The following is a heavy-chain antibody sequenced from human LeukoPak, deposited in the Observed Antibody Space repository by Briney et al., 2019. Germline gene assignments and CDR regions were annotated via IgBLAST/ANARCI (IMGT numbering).Heavy chain of an antibody. D-gene: IGHD6-19*01. CDR3: ARASGSGWALDY. Sequence: GGSVRLSCAASGFTFDNYCMNWVRQAPGKGLEWVANIKQDGSEKYYVDSVKGRFTISRDNAKKSLYLQMNSLRAEDTAVYYCARASGSGWALDYWGQGTLVTVSS. V-gene: IGHV3-7*03. J-gene: IGHJ4*02. CDR2: IKQDGSEK. CDR1: GFTFDNYC.